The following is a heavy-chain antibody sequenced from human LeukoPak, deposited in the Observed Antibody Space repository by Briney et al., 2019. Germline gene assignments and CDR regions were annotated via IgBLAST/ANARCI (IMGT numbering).Heavy chain of an antibody. CDR2: ISYDGSNK. Sequence: GSLRLSCAASGFTFSSYGMQWVRQAPGKGVEGVAVISYDGSNKYYADSVKGRFTISRDNAKNSLYLQMNSLRAEDTAVYYCAREGAGELPFDYWGQGTLVTVSS. CDR3: AREGAGELPFDY. J-gene: IGHJ4*02. D-gene: IGHD1-26*01. V-gene: IGHV3-30*03. CDR1: GFTFSSYG.